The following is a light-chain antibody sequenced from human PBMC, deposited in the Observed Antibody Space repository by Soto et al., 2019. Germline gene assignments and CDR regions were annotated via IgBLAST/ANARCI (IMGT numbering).Light chain of an antibody. J-gene: IGKJ1*01. CDR2: KAS. Sequence: IQMTQSPSTLSASVGDRVTITCRASQSINNWLAWYQQMPGKAPKLLIYKASTAESGVPSRFRGIGSGTQFTLTISGLQPDDFESYYCQQYYNYPLTFGQGTKVDIK. CDR3: QQYYNYPLT. CDR1: QSINNW. V-gene: IGKV1-5*03.